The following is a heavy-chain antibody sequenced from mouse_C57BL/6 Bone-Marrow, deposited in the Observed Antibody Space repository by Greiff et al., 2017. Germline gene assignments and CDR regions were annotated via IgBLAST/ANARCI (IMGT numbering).Heavy chain of an antibody. CDR2: IDPSDSYT. CDR3: ARGHYIAMDY. D-gene: IGHD2-12*01. CDR1: GYTFTSYW. V-gene: IGHV1-69*01. J-gene: IGHJ4*01. Sequence: QVQLQQPGAELVMPGASVKLSCKASGYTFTSYWMHWVKQRPGQGLEWIGEIDPSDSYTNYNQKFKGKSTLTVDKSSSTAYMQLSSLTSEDSAVYYCARGHYIAMDYWGQGTSVTVSS.